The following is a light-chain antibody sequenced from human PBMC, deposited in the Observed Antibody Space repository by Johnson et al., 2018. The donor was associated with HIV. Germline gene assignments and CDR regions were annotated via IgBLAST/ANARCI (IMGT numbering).Light chain of an antibody. CDR2: ENT. CDR1: SSNIGNNY. Sequence: QSVLTQPPSVSAAPGQKVTISCSGSSSNIGNNYVSWYQQLPGTASKLLIYENTKRPSGIPDRFSGSKSGTSATLGITGLQTGDEADYYCGTWDSSLIASFGTGTKVTVL. CDR3: GTWDSSLIAS. V-gene: IGLV1-51*02. J-gene: IGLJ1*01.